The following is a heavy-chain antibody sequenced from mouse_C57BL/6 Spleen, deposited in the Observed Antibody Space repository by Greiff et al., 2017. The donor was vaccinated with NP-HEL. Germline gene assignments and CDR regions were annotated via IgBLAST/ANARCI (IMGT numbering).Heavy chain of an antibody. D-gene: IGHD1-1*01. J-gene: IGHJ2*01. Sequence: ESGPGLVKPSQSLSLTCSVTGYSITSGYYWNWIRQFPGNKLEWMGYISYDGSNNYNPSLKNRISITRDTSKNQFFLKLNSVTTEDTATYYCARIYYYGGYWGQGTTLTVSS. CDR2: ISYDGSN. V-gene: IGHV3-6*01. CDR3: ARIYYYGGY. CDR1: GYSITSGYY.